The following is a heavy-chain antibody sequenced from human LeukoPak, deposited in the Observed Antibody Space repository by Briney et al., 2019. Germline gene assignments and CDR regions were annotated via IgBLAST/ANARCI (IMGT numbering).Heavy chain of an antibody. D-gene: IGHD5-12*01. V-gene: IGHV1-2*02. CDR2: INPNSGGT. J-gene: IGHJ4*02. CDR1: GYTFSSYS. Sequence: ASVKVSCKASGYTFSSYSMHWVRQAPGQGLEWMGWINPNSGGTNYAQKFQGRVTMTRDTSISTAYMELSRLRSDDTAVYYCARLHSGYDYPRLDYWGQGTLVTVSS. CDR3: ARLHSGYDYPRLDY.